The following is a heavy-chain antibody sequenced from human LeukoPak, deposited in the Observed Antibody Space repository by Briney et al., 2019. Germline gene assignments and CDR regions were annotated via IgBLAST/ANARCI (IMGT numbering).Heavy chain of an antibody. Sequence: GGSLRLSCAASGFTLSDYYMNWIRQAPGKGLEWIAYISSRGGTRDCADSVKGRFTISRDNAKNSLYLQMNSLRAEDTAVYYCARGSSDYQYWGQGTLVTVSS. CDR1: GFTLSDYY. D-gene: IGHD3-22*01. CDR3: ARGSSDYQY. CDR2: ISSRGGTR. V-gene: IGHV3-11*01. J-gene: IGHJ4*02.